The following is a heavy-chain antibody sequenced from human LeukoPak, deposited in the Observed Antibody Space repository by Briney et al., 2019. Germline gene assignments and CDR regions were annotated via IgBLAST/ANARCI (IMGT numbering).Heavy chain of an antibody. CDR2: ISAYNGNT. CDR3: ARERRYYDSSGYPDY. V-gene: IGHV1-18*01. CDR1: GYTFTSYG. J-gene: IGHJ4*02. Sequence: ASVKVSXKASGYTFTSYGISWLRQAPGQGLEWIGWISAYNGNTNYAQKLQGRVTMTTDTSTSTAYMELRSLRSDDTAVYYCARERRYYDSSGYPDYWGQGTLVTVSS. D-gene: IGHD3-22*01.